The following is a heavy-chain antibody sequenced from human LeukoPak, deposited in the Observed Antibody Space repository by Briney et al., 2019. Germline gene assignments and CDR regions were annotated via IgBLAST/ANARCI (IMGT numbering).Heavy chain of an antibody. D-gene: IGHD3-10*01. CDR2: IYYSGST. CDR1: GGSISSYY. CDR3: ARDISYYGSGSPSNWFDP. Sequence: SETLSLTCTVSGGSISSYYWSWIRQPPGKGLEWIGYIYYSGSTNYNPSLKSRVTISVDTSKNQFSLKLSPVTAADTAVYYCARDISYYGSGSPSNWFDPWGQGTLVTVSS. J-gene: IGHJ5*02. V-gene: IGHV4-59*01.